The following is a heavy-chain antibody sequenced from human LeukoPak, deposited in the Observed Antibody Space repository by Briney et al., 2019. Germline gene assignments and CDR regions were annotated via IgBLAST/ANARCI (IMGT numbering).Heavy chain of an antibody. V-gene: IGHV4-4*07. CDR3: ARGPNGYYFDY. CDR2: VSSSGTT. J-gene: IGHJ4*02. CDR1: GASISSYF. Sequence: SETLSLTCTVSGASISSYFWHWIRHPAGKGLEWIGRVSSSGTTNYNPSLRSRVTLSVDTSRSQFSLNLNSMTAADTAVYFCARGPNGYYFDYWGQGTLVTVSS. D-gene: IGHD2-8*01.